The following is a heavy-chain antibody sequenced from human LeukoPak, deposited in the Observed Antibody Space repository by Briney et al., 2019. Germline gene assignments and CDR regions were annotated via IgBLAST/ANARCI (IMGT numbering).Heavy chain of an antibody. J-gene: IGHJ4*02. Sequence: ASVKVSCKASGYTFTGYYMHWVRQAPGQGLEWMGIINPNSGSTSYAQKFQGRVTMTRDTSTSTVCMELSSLRSEDTAVYYCARATTIATRSGDYWGQGTLVTVSS. CDR1: GYTFTGYY. CDR2: INPNSGST. V-gene: IGHV1-46*01. CDR3: ARATTIATRSGDY. D-gene: IGHD6-6*01.